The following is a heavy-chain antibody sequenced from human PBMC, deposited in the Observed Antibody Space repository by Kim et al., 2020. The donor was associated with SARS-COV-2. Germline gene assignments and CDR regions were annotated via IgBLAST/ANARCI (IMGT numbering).Heavy chain of an antibody. Sequence: SETLSLTCTVSGGSISSYYWSWIRQPPGKGLEWIGYIYYSGSTNYNPSLKSRVTISVDTSKNQFSLKLSSVTAADTAVYYCARHLEYYYGLRGWWFDPWGQGTLVTVSS. J-gene: IGHJ5*02. CDR3: ARHLEYYYGLRGWWFDP. D-gene: IGHD3-10*01. CDR2: IYYSGST. V-gene: IGHV4-59*08. CDR1: GGSISSYY.